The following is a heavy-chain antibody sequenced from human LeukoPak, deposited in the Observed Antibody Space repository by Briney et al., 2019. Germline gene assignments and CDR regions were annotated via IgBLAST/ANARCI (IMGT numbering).Heavy chain of an antibody. J-gene: IGHJ4*02. CDR3: ARADEYSSSRGDY. V-gene: IGHV1-69*04. CDR1: GGTFSSYA. D-gene: IGHD6-6*01. Sequence: EASVKVSCKASGGTFSSYAISWVRQAPVQGLEWMGRIIPILGIANYAQKFQGRVTITADKSTSTAYMELSSLRSEDTAVYYCARADEYSSSRGDYWGQGTLVTVSS. CDR2: IIPILGIA.